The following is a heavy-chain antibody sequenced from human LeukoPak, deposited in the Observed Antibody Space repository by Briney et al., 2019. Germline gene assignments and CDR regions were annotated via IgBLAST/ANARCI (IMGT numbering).Heavy chain of an antibody. Sequence: GEPLKIPCKGLGYSFPTYWIGWGRQSPGKGLEWMGIIDPRDSDTRYSPSFPGQVTIPADKSISTAYLQGSSLKASDTAMYYCARQVDGYKLFDYWGQGTLVTVSS. V-gene: IGHV5-51*01. CDR3: ARQVDGYKLFDY. J-gene: IGHJ4*02. CDR1: GYSFPTYW. D-gene: IGHD5-24*01. CDR2: IDPRDSDT.